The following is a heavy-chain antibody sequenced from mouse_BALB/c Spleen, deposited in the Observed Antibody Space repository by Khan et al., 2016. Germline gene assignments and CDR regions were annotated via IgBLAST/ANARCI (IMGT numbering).Heavy chain of an antibody. D-gene: IGHD2-1*01. J-gene: IGHJ1*01. CDR1: GYTFTTAG. CDR2: INTHSGVP. Sequence: QIQLVQSGPELKKPGETVRISCKASGYTFTTAGMQWVQKMPGKGLKWIGWINTHSGVPKYAEDFKGRFAFSLETSARTAYLQISNLKNEDTATYFCARCGNFFHWYFDVWGAGTTVTVSS. V-gene: IGHV9-4*02. CDR3: ARCGNFFHWYFDV.